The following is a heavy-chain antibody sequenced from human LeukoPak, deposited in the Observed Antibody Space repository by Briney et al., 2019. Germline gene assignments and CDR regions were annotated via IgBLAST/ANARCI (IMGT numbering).Heavy chain of an antibody. D-gene: IGHD6-13*01. Sequence: PSETLSLTCTVSGGSISSYYWSWIRQPPGKGLEWIGYIYYSGSTNYNPSLKSRVTISVDTSKNQFSLKLSSVTAADTAVYYCARGRSSWYSSFDYWGQGTLVTVSS. J-gene: IGHJ4*02. CDR3: ARGRSSWYSSFDY. CDR1: GGSISSYY. CDR2: IYYSGST. V-gene: IGHV4-59*01.